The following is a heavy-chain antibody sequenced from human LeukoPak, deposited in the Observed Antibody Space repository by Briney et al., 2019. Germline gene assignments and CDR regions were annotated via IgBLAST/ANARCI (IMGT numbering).Heavy chain of an antibody. CDR3: ARSYGSGSNWFDP. D-gene: IGHD3-10*01. V-gene: IGHV5-51*01. CDR2: IYPGDSDT. CDR1: GYSFTSYW. Sequence: GGSLRLSCKGSGYSFTSYWIGWVRQMPGKGLEWMGIIYPGDSDTRYSPSFQGQVTISADKSISTAYLQWSSLRASDTAMYYCARSYGSGSNWFDPWGQGTVVTVSS. J-gene: IGHJ5*02.